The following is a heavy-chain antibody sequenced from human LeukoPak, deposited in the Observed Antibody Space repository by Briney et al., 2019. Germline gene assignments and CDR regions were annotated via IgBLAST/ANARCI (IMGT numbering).Heavy chain of an antibody. CDR1: GGSFSGYY. D-gene: IGHD5-18*01. CDR2: INHSGST. CDR3: ARHLRGYSYGYAY. V-gene: IGHV4-34*01. J-gene: IGHJ4*02. Sequence: SETLSLTCAVYGGSFSGYYWSWIRQPPGKGLEWIGEINHSGSTNYNPSLKSRVTISVDTSKNQFSLKLSSVTAADTAVYYCARHLRGYSYGYAYRGQGTLVTVSS.